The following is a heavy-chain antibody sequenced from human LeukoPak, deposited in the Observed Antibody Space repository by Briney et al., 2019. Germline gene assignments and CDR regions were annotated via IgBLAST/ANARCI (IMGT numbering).Heavy chain of an antibody. V-gene: IGHV5-51*01. Sequence: GESLKISCKGSGYSFTSYWIAWVRQTPGKGLEWMGIIYPGDSDTRYSPSFQGQVTISADKSISTAYLQWSSLKASDTAMYYCARNFGYCSSTSCYHYGMDVWGQGTTVTVSS. CDR2: IYPGDSDT. D-gene: IGHD2-2*01. CDR3: ARNFGYCSSTSCYHYGMDV. J-gene: IGHJ6*02. CDR1: GYSFTSYW.